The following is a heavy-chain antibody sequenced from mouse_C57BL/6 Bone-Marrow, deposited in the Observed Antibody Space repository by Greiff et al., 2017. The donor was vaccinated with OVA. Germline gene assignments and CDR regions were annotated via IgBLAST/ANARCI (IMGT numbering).Heavy chain of an antibody. CDR3: ARWGLPSWFAY. Sequence: QVQLKESGAELARPGASVKMSCKASGYTFTSYTMHWVNQRPGQGLEWIGYINPSSGYTKYNQKFKDKATLTADKSSSTAYMQLSSLTSEDSAVYYCARWGLPSWFAYWGQGTLVTVSA. J-gene: IGHJ3*01. CDR2: INPSSGYT. V-gene: IGHV1-4*01. D-gene: IGHD2-2*01. CDR1: GYTFTSYT.